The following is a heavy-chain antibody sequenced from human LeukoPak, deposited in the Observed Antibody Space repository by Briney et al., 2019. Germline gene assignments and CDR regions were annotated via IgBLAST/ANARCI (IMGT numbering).Heavy chain of an antibody. CDR2: IDWDDDK. V-gene: IGHV2-70*04. Sequence: SGPTLVNPTQTLTLTCTFSGFSLSTSGMRVSWIRQPPGKALKWLARIDWDDDKFYSTSLKTRLTISKDTSKNQVVLTMTNMDPVDTATYYCARMIIVAGYFDYWGQGTLVTVSS. CDR3: ARMIIVAGYFDY. D-gene: IGHD5-12*01. J-gene: IGHJ4*02. CDR1: GFSLSTSGMR.